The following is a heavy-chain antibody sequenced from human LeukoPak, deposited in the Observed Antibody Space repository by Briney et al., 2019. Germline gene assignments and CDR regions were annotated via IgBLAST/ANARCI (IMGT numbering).Heavy chain of an antibody. CDR3: ARWALLNAFAI. CDR2: ISSSSSYI. CDR1: GFTFSSYS. Sequence: NTGGSLRLSCPAYGFTFSSYSRNWVRQAPGKGLEWVSSISSSSSYIYFADSVKGRFTISRDNAKNSLYLQMNSLRAEDTAVYYCARWALLNAFAIWGQCTMVTVSS. D-gene: IGHD2-15*01. J-gene: IGHJ3*02. V-gene: IGHV3-21*01.